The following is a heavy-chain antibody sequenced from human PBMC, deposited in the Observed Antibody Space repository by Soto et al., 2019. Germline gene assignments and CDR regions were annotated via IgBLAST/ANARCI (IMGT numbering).Heavy chain of an antibody. CDR1: GGSIRSYY. V-gene: IGHV4-59*01. D-gene: IGHD5-18*01. Sequence: SETLSLTCTVSGGSIRSYYWSWIRQPPGKGLEWIGYIYYSGSTNYNPSLKSRVTISVDTSKNQFSLKLSSVTAADTAVYYCARAWLPNYYYGMDVWGQGTTVTVSS. J-gene: IGHJ6*02. CDR2: IYYSGST. CDR3: ARAWLPNYYYGMDV.